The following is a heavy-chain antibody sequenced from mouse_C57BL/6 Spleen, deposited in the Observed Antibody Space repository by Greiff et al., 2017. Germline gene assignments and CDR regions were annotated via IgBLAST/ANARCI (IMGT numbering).Heavy chain of an antibody. D-gene: IGHD1-1*01. CDR1: GYTFTGYW. J-gene: IGHJ1*03. Sequence: QVQLQQSGAELMKPGASVKLSCKATGYTFTGYWIEWVTQRPGHGLEWIGEILPGSGSTNYNAKFKGKATFTADPSSNTAYMQLRSLTTEDSAIYYCARARAYYGSSPWYFDVWGTGTTGTVSS. CDR2: ILPGSGST. CDR3: ARARAYYGSSPWYFDV. V-gene: IGHV1-9*01.